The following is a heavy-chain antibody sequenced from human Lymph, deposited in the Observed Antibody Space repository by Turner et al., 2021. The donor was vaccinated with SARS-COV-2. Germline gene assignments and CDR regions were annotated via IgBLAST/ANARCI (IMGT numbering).Heavy chain of an antibody. D-gene: IGHD1-1*01. CDR3: AKDPNWYVLSAVDY. V-gene: IGHV3-23*01. CDR2: ISSSGGST. J-gene: IGHJ4*02. CDR1: AFTFSSYA. Sequence: EVQLLESGGGLVQPGGSLRLPCAASAFTFSSYAMSWVRQTPGKGLEWVSTISSSGGSTYYADSVKGRFIISRDNSKNTLYLQMNNLRAEDTAVYYCAKDPNWYVLSAVDYWGQGTLVTVSS.